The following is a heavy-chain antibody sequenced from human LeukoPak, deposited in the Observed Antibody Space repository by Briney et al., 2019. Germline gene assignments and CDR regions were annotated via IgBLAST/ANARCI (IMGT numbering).Heavy chain of an antibody. V-gene: IGHV4-59*07. CDR2: IYYRGSN. CDR3: ARGVAVAGTFDY. Sequence: SDTLSLTCTVSGGPISSYYWSWIRQPPGKGLEWIGYIYYRGSNNHNPSLKSRVTISVDTSKNQFSLKLSSVTAADTAVYYCARGVAVAGTFDYWGQGTLVTVSS. J-gene: IGHJ4*02. D-gene: IGHD6-19*01. CDR1: GGPISSYY.